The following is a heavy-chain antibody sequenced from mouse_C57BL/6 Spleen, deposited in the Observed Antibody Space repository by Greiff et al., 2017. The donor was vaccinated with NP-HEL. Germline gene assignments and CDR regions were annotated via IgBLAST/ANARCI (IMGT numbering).Heavy chain of an antibody. Sequence: EVQRVESGGDLVKPGGSLKLSCAASGFTFSSYGMSWVRQTPDKRLEWVATISSGGSYTYYPDSVKGRFTISRDNAKNTLYLQMSSLKSEDTAMYYCARHGDDYDEVYYFDYWGQGTTLTVSS. J-gene: IGHJ2*01. D-gene: IGHD2-4*01. CDR3: ARHGDDYDEVYYFDY. CDR2: ISSGGSYT. V-gene: IGHV5-6*01. CDR1: GFTFSSYG.